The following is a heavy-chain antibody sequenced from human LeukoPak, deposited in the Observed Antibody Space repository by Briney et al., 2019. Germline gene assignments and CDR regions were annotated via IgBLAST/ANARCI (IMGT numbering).Heavy chain of an antibody. CDR1: GFTFSTFA. J-gene: IGHJ4*02. Sequence: EGSLRLSCAASGFTFSTFAMIWVRQPPGKGLEWVSSIFPSGGEIHYADSVRGRFTISRDNSKSTLSLQMNSLRAEDTAIYYCATYRQVLLPFESWGQGTLVTVSS. CDR2: IFPSGGEI. V-gene: IGHV3-23*01. D-gene: IGHD2-8*02. CDR3: ATYRQVLLPFES.